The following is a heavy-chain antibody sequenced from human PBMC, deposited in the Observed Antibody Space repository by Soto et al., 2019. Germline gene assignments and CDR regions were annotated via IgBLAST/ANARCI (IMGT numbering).Heavy chain of an antibody. Sequence: EVQLLESGGDLVQPGGSLRLVCAASGFTFSNSGMRWVRQAPGQGLEWVSSIGPSGNTYYSDAVKGRFTISRDISKNTLFLQMDSLRAEYTATYYCAKLLHNSYYNVMDVWGQGTTVTVSS. CDR3: AKLLHNSYYNVMDV. CDR2: IGPSGNT. CDR1: GFTFSNSG. J-gene: IGHJ6*02. V-gene: IGHV3-23*01. D-gene: IGHD4-4*01.